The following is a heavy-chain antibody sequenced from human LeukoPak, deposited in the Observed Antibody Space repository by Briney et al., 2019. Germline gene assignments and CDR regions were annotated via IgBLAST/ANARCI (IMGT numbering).Heavy chain of an antibody. J-gene: IGHJ5*02. Sequence: SETLSLTCTVSGGSISSYYWSWIRQPPGKGLEWIGYIYYSGSTNYNPSLKGRVTISVDTSKNQFSLKLSSVTAADTAVYYCARDHYDSSGSNWFDPWGQGTLVTVSS. CDR3: ARDHYDSSGSNWFDP. CDR1: GGSISSYY. V-gene: IGHV4-59*01. CDR2: IYYSGST. D-gene: IGHD3-22*01.